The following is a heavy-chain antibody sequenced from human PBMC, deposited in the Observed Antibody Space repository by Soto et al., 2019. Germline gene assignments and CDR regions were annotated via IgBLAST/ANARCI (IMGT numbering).Heavy chain of an antibody. CDR1: GYTFTSYC. Sequence: ASVKVSCKASGYTFTSYCISWVRQAPGQGLEWMGWISAYNGSTNYAQKLQGRVTMTTDTSTSTAYMELRSLRSDDTAVYYCARIGEPTGPDYYYYMDVWGKGTTVTSP. CDR3: ARIGEPTGPDYYYYMDV. CDR2: ISAYNGST. V-gene: IGHV1-18*01. J-gene: IGHJ6*03. D-gene: IGHD3-10*01.